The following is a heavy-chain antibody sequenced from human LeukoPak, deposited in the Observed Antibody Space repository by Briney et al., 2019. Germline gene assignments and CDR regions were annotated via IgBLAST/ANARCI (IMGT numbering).Heavy chain of an antibody. Sequence: SETLSLTCTVSGGSISSSSYYWGWIRQPPGKGLEWIGSIYYSGSTYYNPSLKSRVTISVDTSKNQFSLNLSSVTAADTAVYYCAGATVVTPFDYWGQGTLVTVSS. CDR2: IYYSGST. J-gene: IGHJ4*02. CDR1: GGSISSSSYY. D-gene: IGHD4-23*01. V-gene: IGHV4-39*07. CDR3: AGATVVTPFDY.